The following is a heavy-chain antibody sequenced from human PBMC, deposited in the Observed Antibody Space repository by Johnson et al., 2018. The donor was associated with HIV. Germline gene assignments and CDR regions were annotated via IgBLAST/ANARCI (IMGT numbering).Heavy chain of an antibody. D-gene: IGHD4-23*01. CDR3: ARRKVVTPGAFDI. V-gene: IGHV3-7*03. J-gene: IGHJ3*02. Sequence: VQLVESGGGLVKPGGSLRLSCEASGFTFSDHYMDWVRQAPGKGLEWVANIKQDGSEKYYVDSVKGRFTISRDNSKNSLYLRMNSLRTEDTALYYCARRKVVTPGAFDIWGQGTMVTVSS. CDR2: IKQDGSEK. CDR1: GFTFSDHY.